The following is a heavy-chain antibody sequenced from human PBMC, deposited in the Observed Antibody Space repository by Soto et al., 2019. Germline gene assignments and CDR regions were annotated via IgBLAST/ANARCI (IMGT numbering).Heavy chain of an antibody. CDR2: ISAATGDT. CDR3: AREYGSGPYYQAFDI. J-gene: IGHJ3*02. Sequence: ASVKVSCKASGYMFTTHAIFWVRQAPGQRPEWMGWISAATGDTAYSQNFQGRLTITRDTSASTAFMELSSLRSEDTAIYYCAREYGSGPYYQAFDIWRQGTLVTVSS. CDR1: GYMFTTHA. V-gene: IGHV1-3*01. D-gene: IGHD3-10*01.